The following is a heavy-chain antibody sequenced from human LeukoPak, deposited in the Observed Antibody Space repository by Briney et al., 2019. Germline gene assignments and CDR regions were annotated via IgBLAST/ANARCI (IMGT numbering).Heavy chain of an antibody. J-gene: IGHJ6*02. Sequence: GGSLRLSCTAPGFPFNAYNIHWIRQAPGRGLEWVSFIRNDETEIHYADFAKGRFTISRDRSKNTLYLQMNSLRAEDTAVYYCARDRGIAVAGPYYYYGMDVWGQGTTVTVSS. CDR2: IRNDETEI. CDR3: ARDRGIAVAGPYYYYGMDV. D-gene: IGHD6-19*01. V-gene: IGHV3-30*02. CDR1: GFPFNAYN.